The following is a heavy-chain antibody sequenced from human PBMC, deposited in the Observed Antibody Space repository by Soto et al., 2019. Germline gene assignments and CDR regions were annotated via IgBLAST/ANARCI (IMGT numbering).Heavy chain of an antibody. Sequence: QVQLVESGGGVVQPGTSLRLSCVGSGFTFRSFVIHWVRQAPGKGLEWVALTSYDGSNKYYDDSVKGRFTISRDNSRNTVDLAMDMLRLQDTALYYCALWGTTVGVHVWGHGTLVSVSS. CDR1: GFTFRSFV. CDR3: ALWGTTVGVHV. CDR2: TSYDGSNK. D-gene: IGHD4-17*01. J-gene: IGHJ6*01. V-gene: IGHV3-30*19.